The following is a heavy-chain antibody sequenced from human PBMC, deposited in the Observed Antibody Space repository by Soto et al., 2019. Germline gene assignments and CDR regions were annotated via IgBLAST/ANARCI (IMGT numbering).Heavy chain of an antibody. V-gene: IGHV1-18*01. CDR3: ARDSSRWYEPYYGMDV. Sequence: QVQLVQSGAEVKKPGASVKVSCKASGYTFTSYGISWVRQAPGQGLEWMGWISAYNGNTKYAQKLQGRVTMTTDTSASTAYMELRSLRSDDTAVYYCARDSSRWYEPYYGMDVWGQGTTVTVSS. D-gene: IGHD6-13*01. J-gene: IGHJ6*02. CDR1: GYTFTSYG. CDR2: ISAYNGNT.